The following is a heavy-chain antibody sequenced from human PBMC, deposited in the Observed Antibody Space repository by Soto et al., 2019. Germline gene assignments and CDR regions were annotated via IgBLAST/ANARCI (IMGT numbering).Heavy chain of an antibody. V-gene: IGHV1-18*01. CDR2: ISAYNGNT. J-gene: IGHJ6*03. D-gene: IGHD5-12*01. Sequence: QVPLVQSGAEVKKPGASVKVSCKASGYTFTSYGISWVRQAPGQGLEWMGWISAYNGNTNYAQKLQGRVTMTTDTSTSTAYMELRSLRSDDTAVYYCARDADSGYDQYYYYYYMDVWGKGTTVTVSS. CDR3: ARDADSGYDQYYYYYYMDV. CDR1: GYTFTSYG.